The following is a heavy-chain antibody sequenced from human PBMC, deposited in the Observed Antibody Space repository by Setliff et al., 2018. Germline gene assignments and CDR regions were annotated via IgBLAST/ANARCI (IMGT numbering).Heavy chain of an antibody. CDR1: GGSISSSGYY. CDR3: ARVLNWFDP. D-gene: IGHD1-26*01. V-gene: IGHV4-39*07. Sequence: PSETLSLTCTVSGGSISSSGYYWGWIRQPPGKGLEWIGSIYYRGSTYYNPSLKSRVTISVDTSKNQFSLKLSSVTAADTAVYYCARVLNWFDPWGQGTLVTVSS. CDR2: IYYRGST. J-gene: IGHJ5*02.